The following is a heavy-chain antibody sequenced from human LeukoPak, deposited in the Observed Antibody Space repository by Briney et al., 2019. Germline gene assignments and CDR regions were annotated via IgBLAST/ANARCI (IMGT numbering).Heavy chain of an antibody. D-gene: IGHD5-18*01. CDR2: INHSGST. CDR3: ARHYLLQWIPLPWFDP. J-gene: IGHJ5*02. CDR1: GGSFSGYY. V-gene: IGHV4-34*01. Sequence: PSETLSLTCAVYGGSFSGYYRSWIRQPPGKGLEWIGEINHSGSTNYNPSLKSRVTISVDTSKNQFSLKLSSVTAADTAVYYCARHYLLQWIPLPWFDPWGQGTLVTVSS.